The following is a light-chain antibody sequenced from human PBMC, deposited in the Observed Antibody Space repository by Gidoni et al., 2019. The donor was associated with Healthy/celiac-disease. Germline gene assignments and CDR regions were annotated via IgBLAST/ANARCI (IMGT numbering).Light chain of an antibody. CDR2: DAS. Sequence: DIQMTQSPSSLSASVGDSVTITCQASQDISNYLNWYQQKPGKAPKLLIYDASNLETGGPSRFSGSGSGTDFTFTISSLQPEDIATYYCQQYDNLPPLTFXGXTKVXIK. V-gene: IGKV1-33*01. CDR3: QQYDNLPPLT. J-gene: IGKJ4*01. CDR1: QDISNY.